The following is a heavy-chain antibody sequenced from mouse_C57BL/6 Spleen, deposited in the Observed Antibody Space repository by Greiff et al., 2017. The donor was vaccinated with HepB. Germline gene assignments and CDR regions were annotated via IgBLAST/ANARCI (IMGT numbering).Heavy chain of an antibody. D-gene: IGHD1-1*01. CDR2: ISGGGGNT. CDR3: ARDGSSYGYFDV. CDR1: GFTFSSYT. V-gene: IGHV5-9*01. Sequence: DVQLVESGGGLVKPGGSLKLSCAASGFTFSSYTMSWVRQTPEKRLEWVATISGGGGNTYYPDSVKGRFTISRDNAKNTLYLQMSSLRSEDTALYYCARDGSSYGYFDVWGTGTTVTVSS. J-gene: IGHJ1*03.